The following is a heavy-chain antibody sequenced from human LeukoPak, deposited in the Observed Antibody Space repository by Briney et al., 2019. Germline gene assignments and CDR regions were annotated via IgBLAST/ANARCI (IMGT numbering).Heavy chain of an antibody. V-gene: IGHV4-39*01. CDR2: IFYSGTT. CDR1: GGSISSSSSY. CDR3: VRLPTGFPNWFDP. Sequence: PSETLSLTCTVSGGSISSSSSYWGWIRQPPGKGLEWIGNIFYSGTTYYSPSLKSRVTISVDTSKNQFSLKLSSVTAADTAVYYCVRLPTGFPNWFDPWGQGTLVTVSS. D-gene: IGHD3-9*01. J-gene: IGHJ5*02.